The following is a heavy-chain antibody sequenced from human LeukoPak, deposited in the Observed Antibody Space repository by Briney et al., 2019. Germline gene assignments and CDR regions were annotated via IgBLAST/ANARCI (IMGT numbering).Heavy chain of an antibody. CDR2: IWYDGSRR. Sequence: GGSLRLSCAASRFTFSDYGMHWVRQAPGMGLEWVAVIWYDGSRRYYADSVKGRFTISRDNSKNTLYLEMSSLRAEDTAVYYCARDRRFLDTAMVTFDYWGQGTLVTVSS. J-gene: IGHJ4*02. D-gene: IGHD5-18*01. CDR3: ARDRRFLDTAMVTFDY. CDR1: RFTFSDYG. V-gene: IGHV3-33*01.